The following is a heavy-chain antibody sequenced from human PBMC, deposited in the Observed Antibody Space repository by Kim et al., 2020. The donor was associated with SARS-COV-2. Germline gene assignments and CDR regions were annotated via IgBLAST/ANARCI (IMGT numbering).Heavy chain of an antibody. V-gene: IGHV2-5*01. Sequence: RYSPSLKSRLTTTKDTSKHQVVLTMTNMDPVDTATYYCAHRRPLGYGMDVWGQGTTVTVSS. CDR3: AHRRPLGYGMDV. J-gene: IGHJ6*02.